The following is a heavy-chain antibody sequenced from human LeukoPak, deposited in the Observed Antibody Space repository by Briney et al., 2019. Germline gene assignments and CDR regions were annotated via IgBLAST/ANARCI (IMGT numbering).Heavy chain of an antibody. J-gene: IGHJ6*03. CDR2: IRYDGTNK. CDR1: AFTFSSYG. D-gene: IGHD4-17*01. Sequence: PGRSLRLSCAASAFTFSSYGIHWVRQAPGKGLEWVAFIRYDGTNKWHADSVKGRFTISRDNSKNTLYLQMNSLRVEDTAVYHCAKDRDYGDYPSAYYYYMDVWGKGTTVTVSS. CDR3: AKDRDYGDYPSAYYYYMDV. V-gene: IGHV3-30*02.